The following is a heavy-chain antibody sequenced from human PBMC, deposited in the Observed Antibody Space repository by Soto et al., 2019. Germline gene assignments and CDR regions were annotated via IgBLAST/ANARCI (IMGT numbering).Heavy chain of an antibody. V-gene: IGHV4-31*03. Sequence: TLAVNCLVSSASISRRGYYWSWIRQHPGKVLEWIGYIYYSGSTYYDPSLKSRVTRSVDTSKNQFSLKLSSVTAADTAVYYCARAYYYDSTGYYFFYSWGLRTLVTVS. CDR3: ARAYYYDSTGYYFFYS. CDR2: IYYSGST. D-gene: IGHD3-22*01. CDR1: SASISRRGYY. J-gene: IGHJ4*02.